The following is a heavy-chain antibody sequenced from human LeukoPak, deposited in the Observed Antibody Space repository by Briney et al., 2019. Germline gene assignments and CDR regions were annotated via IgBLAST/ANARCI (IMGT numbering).Heavy chain of an antibody. CDR2: ISSSGSTI. V-gene: IGHV3-48*03. CDR1: GFTFSSYE. CDR3: ASYGRSADSFDF. J-gene: IGHJ3*01. Sequence: GGSLRLSCAASGFTFSSYEMNWVRQAPGKGLEWVSYISSSGSTIYYADSVKGRFTISRDNAKNSLYLQMNSLRAEDTAVYYCASYGRSADSFDFWGQGTMVTVSS. D-gene: IGHD1-1*01.